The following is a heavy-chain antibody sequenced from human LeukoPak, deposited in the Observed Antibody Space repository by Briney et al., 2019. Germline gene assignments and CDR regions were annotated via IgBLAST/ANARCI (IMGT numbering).Heavy chain of an antibody. J-gene: IGHJ6*02. Sequence: QPGGSLRLSCAASGFTFNTYTMNWARQAPGKGLEWVSAISGSGGSTYYADSVKGRFTISRDNSKNTLYLQMNSLRAEDTAVYYCAKGDSSHMDVWGQGTTVTVSS. CDR3: AKGDSSHMDV. CDR2: ISGSGGST. V-gene: IGHV3-23*01. CDR1: GFTFNTYT. D-gene: IGHD3-22*01.